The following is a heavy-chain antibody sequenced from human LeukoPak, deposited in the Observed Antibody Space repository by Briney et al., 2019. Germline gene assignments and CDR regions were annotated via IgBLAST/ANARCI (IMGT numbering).Heavy chain of an antibody. Sequence: PGGSLRLSCAASGFDFSTYWMSWVRQTPGKGLEWVANIKQDGSEKYYVDSVRGRFTISRDNAKNSLYLQMNNLRAEDTAVYYCARELGYNSSWYLSYYFDPWGQGTLVTVSS. CDR3: ARELGYNSSWYLSYYFDP. CDR1: GFDFSTYW. CDR2: IKQDGSEK. D-gene: IGHD6-13*01. J-gene: IGHJ5*02. V-gene: IGHV3-7*03.